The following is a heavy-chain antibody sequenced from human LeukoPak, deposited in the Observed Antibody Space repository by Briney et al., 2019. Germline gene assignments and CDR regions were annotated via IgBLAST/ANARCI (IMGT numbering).Heavy chain of an antibody. J-gene: IGHJ4*02. D-gene: IGHD6-19*01. V-gene: IGHV3-48*03. Sequence: GGPLRLSCAASGFTFSNYEMNWVRQAPGKGLEWVSFISSSGSLIYYADSVKGRFTISRDSAKNSLYLQMDSLRVEDTAVYYCAKVSGSGWHFDHWGQGTLVTVSS. CDR3: AKVSGSGWHFDH. CDR1: GFTFSNYE. CDR2: ISSSGSLI.